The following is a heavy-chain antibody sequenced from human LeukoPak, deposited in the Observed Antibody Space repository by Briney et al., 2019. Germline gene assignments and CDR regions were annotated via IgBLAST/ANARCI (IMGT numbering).Heavy chain of an antibody. V-gene: IGHV4-34*01. CDR3: ARVVAAAGNNWFDP. D-gene: IGHD6-13*01. CDR1: GGSFTGYY. J-gene: IGHJ5*02. CDR2: INNSVST. Sequence: SETLSLTCAVYGGSFTGYYWSWIRQPPGKGLEWVGEINNSVSTNYTPSLKSRVTISVDTSKNPFSLKLSSVTAADTAVYYCARVVAAAGNNWFDPWGQGTLATVSS.